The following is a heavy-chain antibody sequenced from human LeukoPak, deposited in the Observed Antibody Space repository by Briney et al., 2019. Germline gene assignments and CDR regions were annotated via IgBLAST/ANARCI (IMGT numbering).Heavy chain of an antibody. D-gene: IGHD3-22*01. J-gene: IGHJ4*02. CDR3: AREGLYYYDSSGSSMLDY. CDR1: GGTFSSYA. CDR2: IIPIFGTA. Sequence: EASVKVSCTASGGTFSSYAISWVRQAPGQGLEWMGGIIPIFGTANYAQKFQGRVTITADESTSTAYMELSSLRSEDTAVYYCAREGLYYYDSSGSSMLDYWGQGTLVTVSS. V-gene: IGHV1-69*13.